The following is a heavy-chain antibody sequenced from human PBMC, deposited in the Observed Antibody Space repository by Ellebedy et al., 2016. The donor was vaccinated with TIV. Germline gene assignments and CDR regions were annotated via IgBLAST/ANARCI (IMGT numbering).Heavy chain of an antibody. D-gene: IGHD3-3*01. J-gene: IGHJ5*02. CDR3: EKEWRGNFDP. V-gene: IGHV3-33*06. CDR2: IWNDGSKK. CDR1: GFTFSRDG. Sequence: GESLKISCAASGFTFSRDGMHWVRHAPGKGLEWVAVIWNDGSKKYYADSVKGRFTISRDNSKNTLYLQMNSLRAEDTAVYYCEKEWRGNFDPWGQGTLVTVSS.